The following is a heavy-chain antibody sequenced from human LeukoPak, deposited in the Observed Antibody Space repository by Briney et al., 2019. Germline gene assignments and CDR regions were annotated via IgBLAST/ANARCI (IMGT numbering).Heavy chain of an antibody. Sequence: SGTLSLTCTVSGASISSHYWSWVRQPPGKGLEWIGYIFDTGGTNYNPSLKSRVTISPNPSHNQLSLTQSSVPAGDTAVYVFSRGLYYYNSGEYWGQKILVTVSP. CDR1: GASISSHY. CDR3: SRGLYYYNSGEY. CDR2: IFDTGGT. V-gene: IGHV4-59*11. D-gene: IGHD3-22*01. J-gene: IGHJ4*02.